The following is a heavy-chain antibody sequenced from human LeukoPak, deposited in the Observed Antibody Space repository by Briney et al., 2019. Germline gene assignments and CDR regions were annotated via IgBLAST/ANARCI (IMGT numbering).Heavy chain of an antibody. CDR2: ISGSGGST. V-gene: IGHV3-23*01. J-gene: IGHJ3*02. D-gene: IGHD5-18*01. CDR1: GFTFSSYA. Sequence: GGSLRLSCAASGFTFSSYAMSWVRQAPGKGLEWVSAISGSGGSTYYADSVKGRFTISRDNSKNTLYLQMNSLRAEGTAVYYCAKAVGRYSYRHDAFDIWGQGTMVTVSS. CDR3: AKAVGRYSYRHDAFDI.